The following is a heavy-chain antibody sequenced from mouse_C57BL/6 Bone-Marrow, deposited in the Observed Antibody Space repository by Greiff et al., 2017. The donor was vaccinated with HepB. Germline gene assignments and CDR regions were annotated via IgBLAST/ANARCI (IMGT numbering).Heavy chain of an antibody. CDR3: ARQGSTAWFAY. Sequence: EVKLVESGGDLVKPGGSLKLSCEASGFTFSSYGMSWVRQTPDKRLEWVATISSGGSYTYYPDSVKGRFTISRDNAKNTLYLQMSSLKSEDTAMYYCARQGSTAWFAYWGQGTLVTVSA. D-gene: IGHD5-1*01. CDR1: GFTFSSYG. CDR2: ISSGGSYT. J-gene: IGHJ3*01. V-gene: IGHV5-6*01.